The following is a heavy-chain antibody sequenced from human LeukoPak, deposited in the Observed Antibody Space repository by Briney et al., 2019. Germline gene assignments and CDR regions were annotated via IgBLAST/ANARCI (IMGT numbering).Heavy chain of an antibody. CDR1: GFTFSTYS. J-gene: IGHJ6*02. Sequence: GGSLRLSCAVSGFTFSTYSMNWVRQAPGKGLEWVSYISSSSSTIYYADSVKGRFTISRDNAKNSLYLQMNSLRAEDTAVYYCAKNWNRYYYYGMDVWGQGTTVTVSS. CDR3: AKNWNRYYYYGMDV. V-gene: IGHV3-48*04. D-gene: IGHD1-1*01. CDR2: ISSSSSTI.